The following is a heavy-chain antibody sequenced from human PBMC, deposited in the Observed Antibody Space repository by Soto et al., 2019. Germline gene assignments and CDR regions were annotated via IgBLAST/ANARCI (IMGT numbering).Heavy chain of an antibody. V-gene: IGHV3-30*18. CDR2: ISYDGSNK. CDR3: AKSGYYDSSGYLGYYFDY. D-gene: IGHD3-22*01. CDR1: GFSLSRYT. Sequence: PGGSLRLSCAAYGFSLSRYTMPWVRQAPGKGLEWVAVISYDGSNKYYADSVKGRFTISRDNSKNTLYLQMNSLRAEDTAVYYCAKSGYYDSSGYLGYYFDYWGQGTLVTVAS. J-gene: IGHJ4*02.